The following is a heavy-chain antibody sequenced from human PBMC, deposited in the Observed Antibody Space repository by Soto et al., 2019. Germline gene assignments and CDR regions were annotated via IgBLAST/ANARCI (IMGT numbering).Heavy chain of an antibody. J-gene: IGHJ4*02. Sequence: QVQLVQSGAEVKKPGASVKVSCKASGFAFISSSISWVRQAPGQGLEWMGWIGTYNGDTSYSQNFQGRVSMTTDTSTSTAYMELRSLRSDDTAVYYCARLSEGGTFPFDYWGQGTLVTVSS. D-gene: IGHD3-16*01. CDR1: GFAFISSS. CDR3: ARLSEGGTFPFDY. V-gene: IGHV1-18*01. CDR2: IGTYNGDT.